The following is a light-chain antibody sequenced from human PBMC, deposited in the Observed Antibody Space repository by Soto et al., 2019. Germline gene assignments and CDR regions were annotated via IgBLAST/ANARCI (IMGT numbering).Light chain of an antibody. CDR1: SSDVGDYNY. Sequence: SALTQPRSVSGSPGQSVTISCTGTSSDVGDYNYVSWYQQYPGKAPKLVIYDVSKRPSGVPDRFSGSKYATTGSLTISGLQXEYEADYYCCSFSGSYTFWVFGGGTKLTVL. CDR2: DVS. V-gene: IGLV2-11*01. J-gene: IGLJ3*02. CDR3: CSFSGSYTFWV.